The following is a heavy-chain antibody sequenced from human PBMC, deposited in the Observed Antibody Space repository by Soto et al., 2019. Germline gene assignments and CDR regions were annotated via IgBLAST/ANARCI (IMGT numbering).Heavy chain of an antibody. CDR3: ARLAGYSYGSEFDY. CDR1: GGTFSSYA. CDR2: IIPIFGTA. V-gene: IGHV1-69*13. D-gene: IGHD5-18*01. J-gene: IGHJ4*02. Sequence: GASVQVSCKASGGTFSSYAISWVRQAPGQGLEWMGGIIPIFGTANYAQKFQGRVTITADESTSTAYMELSSLRSEDTAVYYCARLAGYSYGSEFDYWGQGTLVTVSS.